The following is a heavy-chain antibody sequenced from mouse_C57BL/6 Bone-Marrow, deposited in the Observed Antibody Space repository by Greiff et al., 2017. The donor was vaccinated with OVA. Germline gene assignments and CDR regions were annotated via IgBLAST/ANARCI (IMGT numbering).Heavy chain of an antibody. CDR1: GYTFTSYW. Sequence: VQLQQPGAELVKPGASVKLSCKASGYTFTSYWMHWVKQRPGRGLEWIGRIDPNRGGTKYNEKFKSKATLTVDKPSSTAYMQLSSLTSEDSAVYYCARSWGGSGSPYFDYWGQGTTLTVSS. D-gene: IGHD4-1*01. V-gene: IGHV1-72*01. J-gene: IGHJ2*01. CDR2: IDPNRGGT. CDR3: ARSWGGSGSPYFDY.